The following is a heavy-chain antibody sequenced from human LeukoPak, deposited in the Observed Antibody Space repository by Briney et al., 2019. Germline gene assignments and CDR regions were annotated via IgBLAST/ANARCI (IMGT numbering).Heavy chain of an antibody. V-gene: IGHV6-1*01. CDR1: GDSVSSNSAA. CDR2: TFYRSKWYN. Sequence: SQTLSLTCAISGDSVSSNSAAWNWIRQSPSRGLEWLGRTFYRSKWYNDYAVSVKSRITITPDTSKNQFSLQLNSVTPEDTAVYYCARDSKAVGGASLIDYWGQGTLVTVSS. CDR3: ARDSKAVGGASLIDY. J-gene: IGHJ4*02. D-gene: IGHD6-19*01.